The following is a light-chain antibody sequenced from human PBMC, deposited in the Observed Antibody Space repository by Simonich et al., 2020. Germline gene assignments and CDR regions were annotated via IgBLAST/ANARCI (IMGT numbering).Light chain of an antibody. CDR1: SSNVGGYNY. Sequence: QSALTQPASVSGSPGQSITISYTGTSSNVGGYNYVSGYQQHPVKAPKLMIYDVSKQPSGVFNRFSGSKSGNTASLTISGLQAEDEADYYCSSYTSSSTLVFGGGTKLTVL. CDR3: SSYTSSSTLV. J-gene: IGLJ2*01. V-gene: IGLV2-14*01. CDR2: DVS.